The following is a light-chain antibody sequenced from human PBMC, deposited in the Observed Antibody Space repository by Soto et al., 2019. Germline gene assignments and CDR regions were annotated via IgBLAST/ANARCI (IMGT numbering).Light chain of an antibody. CDR2: DAS. J-gene: IGKJ1*01. Sequence: IQMTQSPSTLSASVGDTVTITCRASQSISVSLAWYQQKPGKAPKLLIFDASTLESGVPSRFSGSGSGTDFTLTISSLQPDDFATYYCQQYSDSSGAFGQGTKVDIK. CDR3: QQYSDSSGA. CDR1: QSISVS. V-gene: IGKV1-5*01.